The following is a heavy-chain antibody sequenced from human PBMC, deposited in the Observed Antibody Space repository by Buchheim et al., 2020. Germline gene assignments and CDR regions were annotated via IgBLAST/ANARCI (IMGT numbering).Heavy chain of an antibody. CDR3: ARDQVAARRGGYYYYGMDV. Sequence: EVQLVESGGGLVKPGGSLRLSCAASGFTFSSYSMNWVRQAPGKGLEWVSSISSSSYIYYADSVKGRFTISRDNAKNSLYLQMNSLRAEDTAVYYCARDQVAARRGGYYYYGMDVWGQGTT. D-gene: IGHD6-6*01. CDR2: ISSSSYI. J-gene: IGHJ6*02. CDR1: GFTFSSYS. V-gene: IGHV3-21*01.